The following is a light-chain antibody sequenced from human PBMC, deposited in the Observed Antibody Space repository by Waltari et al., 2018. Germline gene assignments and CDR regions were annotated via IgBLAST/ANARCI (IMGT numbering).Light chain of an antibody. CDR3: QQYYSSPYT. J-gene: IGKJ2*01. Sequence: DIGMTQSPDSLAVSLGERATINCKSSQTILFNSTNRNYLAWYQQKAGRPPKVVIYWASTRESGVPDRFSGSGSGTDFTLTISNLQAEDVAVYYCQQYYSSPYTFGQGTKLEIK. CDR2: WAS. V-gene: IGKV4-1*01. CDR1: QTILFNSTNRNY.